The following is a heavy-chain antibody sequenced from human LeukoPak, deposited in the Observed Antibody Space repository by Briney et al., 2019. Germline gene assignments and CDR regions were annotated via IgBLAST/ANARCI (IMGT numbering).Heavy chain of an antibody. J-gene: IGHJ4*02. Sequence: SQTLSLTCTVSGGSISSGNYYWSWIRQPAGKGLEWIGRIYTSGSASYNPTLKSRVTISADTSRNQLSLKLTSVTAADTAVYYCARESDLSNYDRTDYWGQGTLVTVSS. CDR1: GGSISSGNYY. CDR2: IYTSGSA. V-gene: IGHV4-61*02. D-gene: IGHD4/OR15-4a*01. CDR3: ARESDLSNYDRTDY.